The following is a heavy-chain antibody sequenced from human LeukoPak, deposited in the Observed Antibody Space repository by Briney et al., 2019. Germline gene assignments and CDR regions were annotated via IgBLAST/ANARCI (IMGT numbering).Heavy chain of an antibody. CDR1: GGSFSGYY. J-gene: IGHJ5*02. D-gene: IGHD6-6*01. CDR2: INHSGST. Sequence: PSETLSLTCAVSGGSFSGYYWSWIRQPPGKGLEWIGEINHSGSTNYNPSLKSRVTISVDTSKNQLSLKLSSVTAADTAVYYCARGRGIAARRGVRYNWFDPWGQGTLVTVSS. CDR3: ARGRGIAARRGVRYNWFDP. V-gene: IGHV4-34*01.